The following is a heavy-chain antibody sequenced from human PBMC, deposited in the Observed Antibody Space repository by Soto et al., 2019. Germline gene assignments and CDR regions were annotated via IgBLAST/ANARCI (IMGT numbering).Heavy chain of an antibody. CDR2: TYYRSKWYN. CDR1: GGGGSCISAA. CDR3: ARDRGRYGDSLSYFDY. D-gene: IGHD4-17*01. V-gene: IGHV6-1*01. Sequence: QTLSVTGTSSGGGGSCISAAGNWIRQSPSRGLEWLGRTYYRSKWYNDYAVSVKSRITINPDTSKNQFSLQLNSVTPEDTAVYYCARDRGRYGDSLSYFDYWGQGTLVTVSS. J-gene: IGHJ4*02.